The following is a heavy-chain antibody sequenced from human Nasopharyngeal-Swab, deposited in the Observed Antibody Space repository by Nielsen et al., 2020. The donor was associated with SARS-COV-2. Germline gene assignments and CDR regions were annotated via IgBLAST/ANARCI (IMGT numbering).Heavy chain of an antibody. CDR2: INHSGST. V-gene: IGHV4-34*01. CDR3: ASSPLWFGEPEHGMDV. D-gene: IGHD3-10*01. J-gene: IGHJ6*02. Sequence: RQAPGKGLEWIGEINHSGSTNYNPSLKSRVTISVDTSKNQFSLKLSSVSAADTAVYYCASSPLWFGEPEHGMDVWGQGTTVTVSS.